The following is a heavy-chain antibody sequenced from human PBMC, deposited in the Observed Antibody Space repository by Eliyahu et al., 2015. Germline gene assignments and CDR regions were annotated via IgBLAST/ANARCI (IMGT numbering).Heavy chain of an antibody. Sequence: QVQLVESGGGVVQPGTSLRLXXAAXXPTXSAXGLHWVRQAPGKGLEWVAVISYDGSKEYYAESVKGRFTVSRDNSKNTLYLQLDSLRAEDTAVYYCARLGDSSGLDYWGQGNLVTVSS. CDR2: ISYDGSKE. D-gene: IGHD3-22*01. CDR1: XPTXSAXG. CDR3: ARLGDSSGLDY. J-gene: IGHJ4*02. V-gene: IGHV3-30*03.